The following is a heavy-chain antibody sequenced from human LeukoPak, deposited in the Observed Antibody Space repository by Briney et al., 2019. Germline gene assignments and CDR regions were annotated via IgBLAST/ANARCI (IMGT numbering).Heavy chain of an antibody. D-gene: IGHD3-10*01. CDR3: ARSPLSSVIDGNYYFDY. Sequence: SETLSLTCTVSGGSISSGGYYWSWIRQHPGKGLEWIGYIYYSGSTYYNPSLKSRVTISVDTSKNQFSLKLSSVTAADTAVYYCARSPLSSVIDGNYYFDYWGQGTLVTVSS. J-gene: IGHJ4*02. CDR2: IYYSGST. CDR1: GGSISSGGYY. V-gene: IGHV4-31*03.